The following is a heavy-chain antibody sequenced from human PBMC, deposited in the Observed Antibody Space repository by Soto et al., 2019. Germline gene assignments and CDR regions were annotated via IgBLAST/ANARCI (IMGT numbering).Heavy chain of an antibody. CDR3: ARSISADGDDTFDY. V-gene: IGHV3-30-3*01. D-gene: IGHD4-17*01. CDR1: VFTFISYA. Sequence: QTGWSLRLSCASSVFTFISYAMHWVRQAPGKGLEWVAVISYDGSNKYYADSVKGRFTISRDNSKNTLYLQMNSLRAEDTAVYYCARSISADGDDTFDYWGQGTLVTVSS. CDR2: ISYDGSNK. J-gene: IGHJ4*02.